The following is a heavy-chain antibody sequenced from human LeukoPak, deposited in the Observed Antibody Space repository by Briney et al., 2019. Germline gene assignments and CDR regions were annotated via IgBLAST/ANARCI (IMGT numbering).Heavy chain of an antibody. Sequence: ASVKVSCKASGYTFTGYYMHWVRQAPGQGLEWMGWINPNSGGTNYAQKSQGWVTMTRDTSISTAYMELSRLRSDDTAVYYCARAAGVPAAMQDYYYYGMGVWGQGTTVTVSS. CDR3: ARAAGVPAAMQDYYYYGMGV. CDR2: INPNSGGT. J-gene: IGHJ6*02. CDR1: GYTFTGYY. D-gene: IGHD2-2*01. V-gene: IGHV1-2*04.